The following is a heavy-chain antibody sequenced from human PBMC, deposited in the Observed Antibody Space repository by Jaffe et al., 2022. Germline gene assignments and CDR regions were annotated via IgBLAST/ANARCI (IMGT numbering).Heavy chain of an antibody. CDR2: INHSGST. D-gene: IGHD3-10*01. J-gene: IGHJ4*02. CDR3: AGGITMVQGVISDY. CDR1: GGSFSGYY. V-gene: IGHV4-34*01. Sequence: QVQLQQWGAGLLKPSETLSLTCAVYGGSFSGYYWSWIRQPPGKGLEWIGEINHSGSTNYNPSLKSRVTISVDTSKNQFSLKLSSVTAADTAVYYCAGGITMVQGVISDYWGQGTLVTVSS.